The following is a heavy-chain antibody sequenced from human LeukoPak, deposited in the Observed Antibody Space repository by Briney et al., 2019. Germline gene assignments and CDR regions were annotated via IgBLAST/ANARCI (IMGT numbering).Heavy chain of an antibody. CDR3: ARESTVTRYFDL. V-gene: IGHV4-34*01. Sequence: PSETLSLTCAVYGGAFSGYYWSWLRQPPGKGLEWIGEINHSGSTNYNPSLKSRVTISVDTSKNQFPLKLSSVTAADTAVYYCARESTVTRYFDLWGRGTLVTVSS. CDR1: GGAFSGYY. CDR2: INHSGST. J-gene: IGHJ2*01. D-gene: IGHD4-17*01.